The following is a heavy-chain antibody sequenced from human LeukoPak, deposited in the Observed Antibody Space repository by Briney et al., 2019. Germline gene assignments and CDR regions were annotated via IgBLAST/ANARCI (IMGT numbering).Heavy chain of an antibody. V-gene: IGHV4-59*12. D-gene: IGHD5-24*01. CDR2: IYYSGST. J-gene: IGHJ4*02. Sequence: PSETLSLTCTVSGGSISSYYWSWIRQPPGKGLEWIGYIYYSGSTNYNPSLKSRVTISVDTSKNQFSLQLNSVTAADTAVYYCARGLFEMNTIRPFPFDLWGQGTPVAVSS. CDR3: ARGLFEMNTIRPFPFDL. CDR1: GGSISSYY.